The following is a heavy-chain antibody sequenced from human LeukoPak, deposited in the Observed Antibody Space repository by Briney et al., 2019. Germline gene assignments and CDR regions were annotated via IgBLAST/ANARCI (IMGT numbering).Heavy chain of an antibody. V-gene: IGHV3-43*02. CDR3: ARDSQEFFQH. J-gene: IGHJ1*01. CDR2: ISGDGGST. Sequence: GGSLRLSCAASGFNFDNYAIHWVRQAPGKGLECVSLISGDGGSTYYADSMKGRFTISRDNSKNSLYLQMNSLSTEDTALYYSARDSQEFFQHWGQGTLVTVSS. CDR1: GFNFDNYA.